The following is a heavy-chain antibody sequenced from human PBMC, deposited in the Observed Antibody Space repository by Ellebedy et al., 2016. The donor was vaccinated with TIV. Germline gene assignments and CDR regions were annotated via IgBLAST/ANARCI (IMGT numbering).Heavy chain of an antibody. J-gene: IGHJ3*02. D-gene: IGHD2-15*01. CDR2: IYPGDSDT. CDR3: GRLGYCSGGSCYRAFDI. V-gene: IGHV5-51*01. Sequence: GESLKISCKGSGYTFTTYWIGWVRQMPGKGLEWMGIIYPGDSDTIYTPSFQGQVTISVDKSTTTADLQWSSLKSSDTAMYYGGRLGYCSGGSCYRAFDIWGQGTMVTVSS. CDR1: GYTFTTYW.